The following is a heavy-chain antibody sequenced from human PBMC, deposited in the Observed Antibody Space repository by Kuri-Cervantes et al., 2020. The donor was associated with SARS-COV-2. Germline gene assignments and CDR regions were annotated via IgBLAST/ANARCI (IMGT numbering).Heavy chain of an antibody. CDR1: GFTFSSYS. CDR2: ISSSSSYI. CDR3: ARDPTAGRLRYFDWFSSGPSNYYCMDV. D-gene: IGHD3-9*01. Sequence: GESLKISCAASGFTFSSYSMNWVRQAPGKVLEWVSSISSSSSYIYYADSVKGRFTISRDNAKNSLYLQMNSLRAEDTAVYYCARDPTAGRLRYFDWFSSGPSNYYCMDVWGQGTTVTVSS. V-gene: IGHV3-21*01. J-gene: IGHJ6*02.